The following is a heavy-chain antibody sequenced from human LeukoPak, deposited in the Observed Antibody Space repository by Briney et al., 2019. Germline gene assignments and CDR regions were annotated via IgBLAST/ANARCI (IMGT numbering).Heavy chain of an antibody. J-gene: IGHJ6*03. CDR3: ARGLHYYYYYMDV. Sequence: SETLSLTCAVYGGSFSGYYWRWIRQPPGKGLEWIGEINHSGSTNYNPSLKSRVTISVGTSKNQFSLKLSSVTAADTAVYYCARGLHYYYYYMDVWGKGTTVTVSS. CDR2: INHSGST. V-gene: IGHV4-34*01. CDR1: GGSFSGYY.